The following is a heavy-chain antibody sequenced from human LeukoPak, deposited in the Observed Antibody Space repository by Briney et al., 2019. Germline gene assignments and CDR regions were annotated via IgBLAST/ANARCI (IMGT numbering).Heavy chain of an antibody. J-gene: IGHJ6*03. Sequence: SETLSLTCTVSGGSISSGSYYWSWIRQPAGKGLEWIGRIYTSGSTNYNPSLKSRVTTSVDTSKNQFSLKLSSVTAADTAVHYCARDHLDIVVVPAAIRNYYYYMDVWGKGTTVTVSS. V-gene: IGHV4-61*02. CDR3: ARDHLDIVVVPAAIRNYYYYMDV. CDR1: GGSISSGSYY. CDR2: IYTSGST. D-gene: IGHD2-2*02.